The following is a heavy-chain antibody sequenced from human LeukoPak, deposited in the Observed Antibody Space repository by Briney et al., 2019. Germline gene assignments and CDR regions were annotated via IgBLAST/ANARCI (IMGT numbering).Heavy chain of an antibody. V-gene: IGHV4-59*01. CDR2: IYYSGST. D-gene: IGHD6-19*01. J-gene: IGHJ4*01. Sequence: PSETPSLTCTVSGVSISPYYWSWIRQPPGKGLEWIGYIYYSGSTTSNPSLKSPVTISVDTSRNQFSLKLSSVTAADTAVYYCARGAGAFDYWGHGTLVTVSS. CDR3: ARGAGAFDY. CDR1: GVSISPYY.